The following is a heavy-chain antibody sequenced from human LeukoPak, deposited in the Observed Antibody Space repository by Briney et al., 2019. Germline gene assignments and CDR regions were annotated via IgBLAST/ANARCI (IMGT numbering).Heavy chain of an antibody. V-gene: IGHV3-7*01. CDR2: IRQDGNEF. J-gene: IGHJ4*02. Sequence: GGSLRLSCAASEFTFGNYWMSWARQVPGKGPEWVANIRQDGNEFYYVDSVKGRFTISRDNARNSLYLQMNSLRAEDTAVYYCARVGYGDSTHWFFDYWGQGTLVTVSS. CDR3: ARVGYGDSTHWFFDY. D-gene: IGHD4-17*01. CDR1: EFTFGNYW.